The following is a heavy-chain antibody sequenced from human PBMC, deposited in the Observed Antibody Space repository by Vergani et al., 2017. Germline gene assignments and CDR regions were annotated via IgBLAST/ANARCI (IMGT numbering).Heavy chain of an antibody. V-gene: IGHV1-46*01. D-gene: IGHD2-2*02. CDR2: INPSGGST. Sequence: QVQLVQSGAEVKKPGASVKVSCKASGYTFTSYYMHWVRQAPGQGLEWMGIINPSGGSTSYAQKFQGRVTMTRDTSTSTVYMELSSLRSEDTAVYYCARVGYCSSTSCYTWFDPWGQGTLVTVSS. J-gene: IGHJ5*02. CDR3: ARVGYCSSTSCYTWFDP. CDR1: GYTFTSYY.